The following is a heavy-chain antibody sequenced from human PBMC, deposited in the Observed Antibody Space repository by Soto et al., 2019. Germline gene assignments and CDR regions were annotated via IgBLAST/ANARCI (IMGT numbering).Heavy chain of an antibody. CDR3: ARPPLPGYSIHFNS. D-gene: IGHD2-15*01. CDR1: GFTFSSYS. V-gene: IGHV5-51*01. CDR2: IFSSDSSA. Sequence: GESLKISCKASGFTFSSYSLGWVRHMPGKGLQWMGNIFSSDSSAKYSPSFVGQVTISADRSTGTAFLQWRSLKASDTALYYCARPPLPGYSIHFNSWGQGTLVTVSS. J-gene: IGHJ4*02.